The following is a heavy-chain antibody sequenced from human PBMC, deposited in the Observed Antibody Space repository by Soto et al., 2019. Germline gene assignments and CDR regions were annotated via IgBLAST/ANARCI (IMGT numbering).Heavy chain of an antibody. V-gene: IGHV3-23*01. J-gene: IGHJ4*02. CDR1: GFTFSNYA. Sequence: EVQLLESGGGLVQPGGSLRLSCAASGFTFSNYAMSWVRQAPGKGLGWVSVISGSGGNTQYADSVKGRFTISRDNSKNTLHLQMNSLRVEDTAVYYCAKGLRVVASAIDSWGQGTLVTVSS. D-gene: IGHD2-2*01. CDR2: ISGSGGNT. CDR3: AKGLRVVASAIDS.